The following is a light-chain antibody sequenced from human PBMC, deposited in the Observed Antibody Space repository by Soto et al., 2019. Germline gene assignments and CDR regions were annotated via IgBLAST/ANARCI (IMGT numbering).Light chain of an antibody. J-gene: IGLJ1*01. CDR3: SSYTSSSTFF. Sequence: QSVLTQPASVSGSPGQSITISCTGTSSDVGGYNYVSWYQQHPGKAPKLMIYEVSNRPSGVSNRFSGSKSGNTASLTISGLQAEDEADYYCSSYTSSSTFFFGTGTKV. V-gene: IGLV2-14*01. CDR2: EVS. CDR1: SSDVGGYNY.